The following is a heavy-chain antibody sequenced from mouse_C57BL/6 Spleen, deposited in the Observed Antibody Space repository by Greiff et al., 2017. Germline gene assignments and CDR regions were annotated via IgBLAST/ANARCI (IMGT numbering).Heavy chain of an antibody. J-gene: IGHJ4*01. V-gene: IGHV5-16*01. CDR1: GFTFSDYY. CDR3: ARDNGYHAMDY. Sequence: EVHLVESEGGLVQPGSSMKLSCTASGFTFSDYYMAWVRQVPEKGLEWVANINYDGSSTYYLDSLKSRFIISRDNAKNILYLQMSSLKSEDTATYYCARDNGYHAMDYWGQGTSVTVSS. CDR2: INYDGSST.